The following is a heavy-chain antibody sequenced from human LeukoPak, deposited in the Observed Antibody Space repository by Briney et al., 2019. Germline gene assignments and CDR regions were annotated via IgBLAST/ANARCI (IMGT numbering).Heavy chain of an antibody. J-gene: IGHJ4*02. CDR1: GGSFTSCW. Sequence: GESLLISCKGSGGSFTSCWSGLWHQMPGKGLEWMGIIYPGDSDTRYSPSFQGQVTISADKSISTAYLQSSSLKASDPAMYYCARLDSSVYYYGFDSWGPGTLVTVSS. CDR3: ARLDSSVYYYGFDS. CDR2: IYPGDSDT. D-gene: IGHD3-22*01. V-gene: IGHV5-51*07.